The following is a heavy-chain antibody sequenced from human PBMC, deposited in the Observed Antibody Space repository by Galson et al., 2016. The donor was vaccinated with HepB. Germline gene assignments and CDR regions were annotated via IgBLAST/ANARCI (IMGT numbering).Heavy chain of an antibody. V-gene: IGHV6-1*01. Sequence: CAISGDSVSGNTAAWNWIRQSPSGGLEWLGRTYYRSKWYNDYAPSVKRRITVKPDISKNQFSLQLESVTPEDTAVYYCVRDGGYDLDFFDHWGQGTLVTVSS. CDR2: TYYRSKWYN. CDR3: VRDGGYDLDFFDH. CDR1: GDSVSGNTAA. D-gene: IGHD5-12*01. J-gene: IGHJ4*02.